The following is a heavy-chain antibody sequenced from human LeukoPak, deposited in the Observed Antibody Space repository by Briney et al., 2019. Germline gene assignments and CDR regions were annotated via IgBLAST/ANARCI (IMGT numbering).Heavy chain of an antibody. CDR1: GLTFSSYA. CDR3: ARDKGSPNPDAFDI. V-gene: IGHV3-30-3*01. Sequence: GGSLRLSCAASGLTFSSYAMQWVRQAPGKRLEWVAVISYDGSNKYYADSVKGRFTISRDNSKNTLYLQMNSLRAEDTAVYYCARDKGSPNPDAFDIWGQGTMVTVSS. CDR2: ISYDGSNK. J-gene: IGHJ3*02.